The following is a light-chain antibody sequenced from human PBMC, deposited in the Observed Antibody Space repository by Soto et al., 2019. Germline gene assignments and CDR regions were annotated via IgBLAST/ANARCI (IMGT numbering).Light chain of an antibody. Sequence: QSVLTQPASVSGSPGQPITISCTGTSSDVGGYNYVSWYQQHPGKAPKLVIYEVSNRPSGVSHRFSGSKSGNTASLTISGLQAEDEADYYCISYTNSITLDVFGTGTKVTVL. CDR2: EVS. J-gene: IGLJ1*01. CDR1: SSDVGGYNY. CDR3: ISYTNSITLDV. V-gene: IGLV2-14*01.